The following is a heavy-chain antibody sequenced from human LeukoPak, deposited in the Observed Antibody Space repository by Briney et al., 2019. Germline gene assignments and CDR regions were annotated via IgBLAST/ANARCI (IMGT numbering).Heavy chain of an antibody. V-gene: IGHV3-30-3*01. D-gene: IGHD3-10*01. CDR1: GFTFSSYA. Sequence: QPGRSLRLSCAASGFTFSSYAMHWVRQAPGKGLEWVAVISYDGSNKYYADSVKGRFTISRDNSKNTLYLQMNSLRAEDTAVYYCARVIWGTDTYDYGSGTDYWGQGALVTVSS. CDR3: ARVIWGTDTYDYGSGTDY. J-gene: IGHJ4*02. CDR2: ISYDGSNK.